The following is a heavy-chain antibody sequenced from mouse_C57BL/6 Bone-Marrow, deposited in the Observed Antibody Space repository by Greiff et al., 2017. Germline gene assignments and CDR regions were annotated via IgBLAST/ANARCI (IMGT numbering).Heavy chain of an antibody. CDR3: ARETYYHGDFDV. J-gene: IGHJ1*03. V-gene: IGHV1-69*01. D-gene: IGHD1-1*01. CDR2: IDPSDSYT. Sequence: QVQLQQPGAELVMPGASVKLSCKASGYTFTSYWMPWVKQRPGQGLEWIGEIDPSDSYTNYNQKFKGKSTLTVDKSSSTAYMQLSSLTSEDSAVYYCARETYYHGDFDVWGTGTTVTVSS. CDR1: GYTFTSYW.